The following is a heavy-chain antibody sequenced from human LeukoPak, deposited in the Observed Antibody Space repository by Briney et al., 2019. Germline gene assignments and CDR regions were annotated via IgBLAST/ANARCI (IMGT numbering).Heavy chain of an antibody. V-gene: IGHV7-4-1*02. CDR3: ARYRELMPIENAFDM. CDR1: GYTFTGYY. J-gene: IGHJ3*02. D-gene: IGHD3-16*01. CDR2: INTNTGIP. Sequence: ASVKVSCKASGYTFTGYYMHWVRQAPGQGLEWMGWINTNTGIPTYAQAFTGRFVFSLDTSVSTAYLQITTLKSDDTAVYYCARYRELMPIENAFDMWGQGTMVTVSS.